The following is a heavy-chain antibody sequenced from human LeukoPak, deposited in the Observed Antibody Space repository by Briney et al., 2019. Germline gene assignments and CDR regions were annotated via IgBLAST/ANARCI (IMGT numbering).Heavy chain of an antibody. CDR2: IRYDGRNK. D-gene: IGHD2-2*01. Sequence: GGSLRLSCAASGFIFNRYGMHWVRQAPGKGLEWVAFIRYDGRNKYYADSVKGRFTISRDNSKNTLYLQMNSLRAEDTAVYHCARELRHYCSSTSCYPKGFDPWGQGTLVTVSS. V-gene: IGHV3-30*02. J-gene: IGHJ5*02. CDR3: ARELRHYCSSTSCYPKGFDP. CDR1: GFIFNRYG.